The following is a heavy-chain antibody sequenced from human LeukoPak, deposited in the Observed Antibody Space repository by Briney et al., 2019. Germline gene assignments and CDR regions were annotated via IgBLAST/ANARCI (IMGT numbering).Heavy chain of an antibody. CDR3: ARVAGDLDY. CDR2: IYYSGST. V-gene: IGHV4-59*01. CDR1: GGSLSSYY. J-gene: IGHJ4*02. D-gene: IGHD6-19*01. Sequence: SETLPLTCTVSGGSLSSYYWSWIRQPPGKGLEWIGYIYYSGSTNYNPSLKSRVTISVDTSKNQFSLKLSSVTAADTAVYYCARVAGDLDYWGQGTLVTVSS.